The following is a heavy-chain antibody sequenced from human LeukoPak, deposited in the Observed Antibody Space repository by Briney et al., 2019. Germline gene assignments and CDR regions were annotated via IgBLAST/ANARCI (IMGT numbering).Heavy chain of an antibody. Sequence: GGSLRLSCAASGFTFSSYEMNWVRQAPGKGLEWVSYISSSGSTIYYADSVKGRFTISRDNSKNTLYLQMNSLRAEDTAVYYCAKDRTWYYYDSSGYYDYWGQGTLVTVSS. V-gene: IGHV3-48*03. J-gene: IGHJ4*02. CDR3: AKDRTWYYYDSSGYYDY. CDR2: ISSSGSTI. CDR1: GFTFSSYE. D-gene: IGHD3-22*01.